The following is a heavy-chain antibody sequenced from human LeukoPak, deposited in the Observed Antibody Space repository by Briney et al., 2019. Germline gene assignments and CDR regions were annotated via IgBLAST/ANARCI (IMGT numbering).Heavy chain of an antibody. V-gene: IGHV1-58*01. J-gene: IGHJ4*02. D-gene: IGHD3-22*01. CDR3: AADHLHYDSSGSKEN. CDR1: GFTFTSSA. Sequence: SVKVSCKASGFTFTSSAVQWVGQARGQRLEWIGWIVVGSGNTNYAQKSQERVTITRDMSTSTAYMELSSLRSEDTAVYYCAADHLHYDSSGSKENWGQGTLVTVSS. CDR2: IVVGSGNT.